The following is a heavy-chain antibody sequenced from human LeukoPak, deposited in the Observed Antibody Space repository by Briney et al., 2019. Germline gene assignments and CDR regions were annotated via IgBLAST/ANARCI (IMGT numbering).Heavy chain of an antibody. CDR2: ISYDGSNK. CDR3: ARVTGLELQACDY. CDR1: GFTFSSYA. V-gene: IGHV3-30-3*01. D-gene: IGHD1-7*01. J-gene: IGHJ4*02. Sequence: PGGSLRLSCAASGFTFSSYAMHWVRQAPGKGLEWVAVISYDGSNKYYADSVEGRFTISRDNSKNTLYLQMNSLRAEDTAVYYCARVTGLELQACDYWGQGTLVTVSS.